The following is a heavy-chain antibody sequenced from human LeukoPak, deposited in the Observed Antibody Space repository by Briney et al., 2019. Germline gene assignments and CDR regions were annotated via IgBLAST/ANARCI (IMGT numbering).Heavy chain of an antibody. CDR3: AKGSDYGGWEYYFDY. D-gene: IGHD4-17*01. CDR2: ISGSGGST. Sequence: GRSLRLSCAASGFTFSSYAMSWVRQAPGKGLEWVSAISGSGGSTYYADSVKGRFTISRDNSKNTLYLQMNSLRAEDTAVYYCAKGSDYGGWEYYFDYWGQGTLVTVSS. J-gene: IGHJ4*02. V-gene: IGHV3-23*01. CDR1: GFTFSSYA.